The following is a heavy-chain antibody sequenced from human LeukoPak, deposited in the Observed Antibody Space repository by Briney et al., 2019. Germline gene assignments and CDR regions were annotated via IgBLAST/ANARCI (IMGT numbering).Heavy chain of an antibody. Sequence: SETLSLTCTVPGYSISSGYFWGWIRQPPGKGLEWIGSIYHSGTTYYNPSLKSRVTISVDTSKNQFSLKLSSVTAADTAVYYCATRDGSYWGQGTLVTVSS. CDR2: IYHSGTT. CDR3: ATRDGSY. D-gene: IGHD5-24*01. J-gene: IGHJ4*02. V-gene: IGHV4-38-2*02. CDR1: GYSISSGYF.